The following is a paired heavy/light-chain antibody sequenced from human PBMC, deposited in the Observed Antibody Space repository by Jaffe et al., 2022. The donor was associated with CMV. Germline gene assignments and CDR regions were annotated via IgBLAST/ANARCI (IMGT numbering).Heavy chain of an antibody. CDR3: AIVPGPSTAWYRVGAVDYFDY. Sequence: QVQLLESGGGVVQPERSLRLSCAVSGVTFSYYNMHWVRQAPGKGLEWVAVISYDGTDKDYADSLKGRFTISRDNSKNTLYLQMNSLRREDTAVYYCAIVPGPSTAWYRVGAVDYFDYWGQGTLVTVSS. V-gene: IGHV3-30*03. D-gene: IGHD6-13*01. CDR2: ISYDGTDK. J-gene: IGHJ4*02. CDR1: GVTFSYYN.
Light chain of an antibody. V-gene: IGLV6-57*04. CDR1: SGSIASNS. CDR3: QSYDSSILWV. Sequence: NFMLTQPHSVSESPGKTVIISCTRSSGSIASNSVQWYQQRPGRAPTTVIYEDNQRPSGVPDRFSGSIDSSSNSASLTISGLKTEDEADYYCQSYDSSILWVFGGGTKLTVL. CDR2: EDN. J-gene: IGLJ3*02.